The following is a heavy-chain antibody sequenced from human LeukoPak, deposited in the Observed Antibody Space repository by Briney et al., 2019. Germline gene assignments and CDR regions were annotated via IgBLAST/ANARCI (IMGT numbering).Heavy chain of an antibody. CDR3: AREPTTATRHYYYYYMDV. CDR1: GYTFTGYY. J-gene: IGHJ6*03. V-gene: IGHV1-2*02. D-gene: IGHD4-17*01. CDR2: INPNSGGT. Sequence: GASVKVSCKASGYTFTGYYMHWVRQAPGQGLEWMGWINPNSGGTNYAQKFQGRVTMTRDTSISTAYMELSRLRSDDTAVYYCAREPTTATRHYYYYYMDVWGKGTTVTVSS.